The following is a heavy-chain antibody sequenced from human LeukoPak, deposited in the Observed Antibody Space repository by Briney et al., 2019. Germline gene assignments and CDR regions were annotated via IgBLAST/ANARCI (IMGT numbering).Heavy chain of an antibody. D-gene: IGHD1-26*01. CDR1: GFTFDDYA. Sequence: GGSLRLSCAASGFTFDDYAMHWVRQAPGKGLEWVSGISWNSGSIGYADSVKGRFTISRDNAKNSLYLQMNSLRSEDTAVYYCATEASRWELLYWGQGTLVTVSS. V-gene: IGHV3-9*01. CDR2: ISWNSGSI. J-gene: IGHJ4*02. CDR3: ATEASRWELLY.